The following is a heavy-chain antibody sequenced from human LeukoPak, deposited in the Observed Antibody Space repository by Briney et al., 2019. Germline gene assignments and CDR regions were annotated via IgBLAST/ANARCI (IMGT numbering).Heavy chain of an antibody. V-gene: IGHV3-11*01. CDR2: ISSSGSTI. CDR3: ARSPRWCSGGSCYGGVWFDP. Sequence: GGSLRLSCAASGFTFSDYYMSWIRQAPGKGLEWVSYISSSGSTIYYADSVKGRFTISRDNAKNSLYLQMNSLRAEDTAVYYCARSPRWCSGGSCYGGVWFDPWGQGTLVTVSS. CDR1: GFTFSDYY. J-gene: IGHJ5*02. D-gene: IGHD2-15*01.